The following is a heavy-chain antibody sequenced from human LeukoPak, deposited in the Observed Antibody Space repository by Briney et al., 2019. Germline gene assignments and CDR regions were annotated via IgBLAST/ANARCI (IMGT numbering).Heavy chain of an antibody. D-gene: IGHD3-22*01. CDR1: GFTFSSYG. CDR2: ISGSGGST. J-gene: IGHJ5*02. V-gene: IGHV3-23*01. Sequence: GGTLRLSCAASGFTFSSYGMSWVRQAPGKGLEWVSAISGSGGSTYYADSVKGRFTISRDNSKNTLYLQMNSLRAEDTAVYYCARGNRFYYDSSGYYGNWFDPWGQGTLVTVSS. CDR3: ARGNRFYYDSSGYYGNWFDP.